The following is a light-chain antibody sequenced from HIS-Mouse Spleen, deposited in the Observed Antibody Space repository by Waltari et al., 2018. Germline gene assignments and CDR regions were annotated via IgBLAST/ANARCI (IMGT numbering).Light chain of an antibody. V-gene: IGKV1-9*01. J-gene: IGKJ2*01. Sequence: DIQLTQSPSFLSASVGDRVTITCRASQGISSYLAWYQQKPGKAPKLLIYAASTLQSGVPSRFSGSGSGTDFTLKISRVEAEDVGVYYCMQGTHWPPVYTFGQGTKLEIK. CDR2: AAS. CDR1: QGISSY. CDR3: MQGTHWPPVYT.